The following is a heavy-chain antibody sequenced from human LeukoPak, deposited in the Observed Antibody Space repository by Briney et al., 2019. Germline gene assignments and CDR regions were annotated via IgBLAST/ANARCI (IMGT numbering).Heavy chain of an antibody. D-gene: IGHD6-6*01. V-gene: IGHV5-51*01. J-gene: IGHJ3*02. Sequence: GESLKISCKGSGYSFTTYWIGWVRQMPGKGLEWMGIIYPGDSETRYSPSFQGQVTISVDKSISTAYMQWSSLKASDTAMYYCASSSSHDAFDIWGQGTMVTVSS. CDR1: GYSFTTYW. CDR2: IYPGDSET. CDR3: ASSSSHDAFDI.